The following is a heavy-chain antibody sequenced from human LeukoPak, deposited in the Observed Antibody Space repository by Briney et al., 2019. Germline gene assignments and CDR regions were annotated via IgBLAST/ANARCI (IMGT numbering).Heavy chain of an antibody. CDR3: AKDRNYYDSFPGWYFDY. CDR1: GFTFSSYG. Sequence: PGGSLRLSCAASGFTFSSYGMHWVRQAPGKGLEWVAVIWYDGSNKYYADSVKGRFTISRDNSKNTLYLQMNSLRAEDTAVYYCAKDRNYYDSFPGWYFDYWGQGTLVTVSS. D-gene: IGHD3-22*01. CDR2: IWYDGSNK. J-gene: IGHJ4*02. V-gene: IGHV3-33*06.